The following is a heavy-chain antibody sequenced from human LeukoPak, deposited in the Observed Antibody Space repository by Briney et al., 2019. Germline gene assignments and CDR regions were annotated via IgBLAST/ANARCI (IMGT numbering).Heavy chain of an antibody. J-gene: IGHJ5*02. CDR2: INQSGST. CDR1: GGSFSGVY. CDR3: ARGRNYFDSSGYNFVWFDP. V-gene: IGHV4-34*01. Sequence: SETLSLTCAAYGGSFSGVYWSWIRQPPGKGLEWIGEINQSGSTNYNPSFNSRLTISVDTSRNQFSLKLSSVTDADTAVYYCARGRNYFDSSGYNFVWFDPWGQGTLVTVSS. D-gene: IGHD3-22*01.